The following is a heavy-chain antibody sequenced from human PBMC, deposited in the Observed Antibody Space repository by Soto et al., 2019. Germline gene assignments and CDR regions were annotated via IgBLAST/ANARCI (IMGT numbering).Heavy chain of an antibody. D-gene: IGHD6-19*01. CDR2: ISAYNGST. J-gene: IGHJ6*02. CDR1: GYTFTSYG. Sequence: ASVKVSCKASGYTFTSYGISWVRQAPGQGLEWMGWISAYNGSTNYAQKLQGRVTMTTDTSTSTAYMELRSLRSDDTAVYYCARGGSPVVAVAGGDYYYYGMDVWGQGTTVTVSS. V-gene: IGHV1-18*01. CDR3: ARGGSPVVAVAGGDYYYYGMDV.